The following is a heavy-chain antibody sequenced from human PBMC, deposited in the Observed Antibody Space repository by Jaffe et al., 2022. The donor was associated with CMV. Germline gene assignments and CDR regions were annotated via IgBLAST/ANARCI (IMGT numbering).Heavy chain of an antibody. CDR1: GGTFSRTA. CDR2: IIPSFPTA. CDR3: ARDNSDYYYSMDV. J-gene: IGHJ6*02. Sequence: QVHLVQSGAEVKKPGSSVKVSCKVSGGTFSRTAISWVRQAPGQGLEWMGGIIPSFPTANYAQKLQGRVNIAADASTSTVYMELSSLRSEDTAIYYCARDNSDYYYSMDVWGQGTTVTVSS. D-gene: IGHD3-16*01. V-gene: IGHV1-69*01.